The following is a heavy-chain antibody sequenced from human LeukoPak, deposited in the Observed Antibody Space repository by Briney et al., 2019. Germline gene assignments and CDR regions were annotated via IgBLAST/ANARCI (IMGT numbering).Heavy chain of an antibody. Sequence: SETLSVTCGVYDVSFSGYYWSWIRQPPGKGLEWIGKINHSGSTNYNPSLKSRVTISVDTSKNQFSLKLSSVTAADTAVYYCARGPIAAAGTLFDYWGQGTLVTVSS. CDR2: INHSGST. V-gene: IGHV4-34*01. CDR1: DVSFSGYY. CDR3: ARGPIAAAGTLFDY. D-gene: IGHD6-13*01. J-gene: IGHJ4*02.